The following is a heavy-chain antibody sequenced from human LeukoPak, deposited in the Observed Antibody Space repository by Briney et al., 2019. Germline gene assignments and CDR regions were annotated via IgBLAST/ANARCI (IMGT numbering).Heavy chain of an antibody. V-gene: IGHV1-24*01. Sequence: GASVKVSCKVSGYTLTELSIHWVRQAPGKGLEWMGGFDAEDGERIYAQKFQGRVTMTEDTSTDTAYMELSSLGSEDTAVYYCARASGKCIGAAGTCFDYWGQGTLVTVSS. D-gene: IGHD6-13*01. J-gene: IGHJ4*02. CDR3: ARASGKCIGAAGTCFDY. CDR1: GYTLTELS. CDR2: FDAEDGER.